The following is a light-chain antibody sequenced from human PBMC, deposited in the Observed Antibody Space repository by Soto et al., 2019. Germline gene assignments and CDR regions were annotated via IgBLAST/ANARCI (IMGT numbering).Light chain of an antibody. CDR1: QSVSSN. J-gene: IGKJ3*01. Sequence: MTQSPSTLSVSQGERATLSCRASQSVSSNLAWYQQKPGQAPRLLIYGASTRATGIPARFSGSGSGTDFTLTISRLEPEDFAVYYCQQYGNSGVTFGPGTKVDIK. V-gene: IGKV3-15*01. CDR3: QQYGNSGVT. CDR2: GAS.